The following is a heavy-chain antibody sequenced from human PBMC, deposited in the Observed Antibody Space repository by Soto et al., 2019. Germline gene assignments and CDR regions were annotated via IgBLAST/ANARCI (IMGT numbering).Heavy chain of an antibody. CDR2: IYWDDEK. V-gene: IGHV2-5*02. CDR1: GFSLSTYGVG. J-gene: IGHJ4*02. Sequence: QITLKESGPTLVKPTQTLTLTCTFSGFSLSTYGVGVGWTRQPPGKALEWLALIYWDDEKRYSPSLKSRLTITKDTSKNQVVLTMANMDPVDTATYYFAHRQGFGELHYWGQGTLVTVSS. D-gene: IGHD3-10*01. CDR3: AHRQGFGELHY.